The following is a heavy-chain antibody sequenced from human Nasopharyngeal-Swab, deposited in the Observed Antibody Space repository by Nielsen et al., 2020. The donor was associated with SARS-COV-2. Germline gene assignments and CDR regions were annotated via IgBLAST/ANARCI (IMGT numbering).Heavy chain of an antibody. CDR1: GFTFRSYA. CDR3: ARDRSGWYLDY. Sequence: GESLRLSCAASGFTFRSYAISWVRQAPGKGLEWVSVISGSDHTTYYADSVKGRFTISRDNSKNTLYLQMNSLRAEDTAVYYCARDRSGWYLDYWGQGTLVTVSS. V-gene: IGHV3-23*01. CDR2: ISGSDHTT. D-gene: IGHD6-19*01. J-gene: IGHJ4*02.